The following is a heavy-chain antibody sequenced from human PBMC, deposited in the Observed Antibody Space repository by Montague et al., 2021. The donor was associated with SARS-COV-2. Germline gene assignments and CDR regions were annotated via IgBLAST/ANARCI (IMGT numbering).Heavy chain of an antibody. CDR3: AKVDYSSAWYGPLDY. CDR2: ISWNGDSA. CDR1: GFTLGAYA. V-gene: IGHV3-9*01. Sequence: SLRLSCAASGFTLGAYAMHWVRQAPGKGLEWVSVISWNGDSAGYADSVRGRFTISRDNAQNSLYLEMMSLRPEDTAFYYCAKVDYSSAWYGPLDYWGQGTLGIVSS. J-gene: IGHJ4*02. D-gene: IGHD6-19*01.